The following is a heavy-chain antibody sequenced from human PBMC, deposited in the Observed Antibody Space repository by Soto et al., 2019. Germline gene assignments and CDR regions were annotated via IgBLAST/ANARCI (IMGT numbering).Heavy chain of an antibody. CDR2: ISSSSIYI. CDR1: GFTFSNYT. Sequence: EVQLVESGGGLVKPGGSLRVSCAASGFTFSNYTMNWVRQAPGKGLEWVSAISSSSIYIYYADSVKGRFTISRDNARQSLYLQLNSLGAEDTAVYYCARANYDFWSGYSNYYVMDVWGQGTTVTVSS. V-gene: IGHV3-21*01. J-gene: IGHJ6*02. D-gene: IGHD3-3*01. CDR3: ARANYDFWSGYSNYYVMDV.